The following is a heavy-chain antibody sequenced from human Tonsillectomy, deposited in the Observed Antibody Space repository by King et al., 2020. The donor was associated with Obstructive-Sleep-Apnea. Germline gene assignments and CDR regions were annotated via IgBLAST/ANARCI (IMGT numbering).Heavy chain of an antibody. Sequence: QLQESGPGLVKPSGTLSLTCAVSGGSISSSNWWSWVRQPPGKGLEWIGEIYHSGSTNYNPSLKSRVTISVDKSKNQFSLKLSSVTAADTAVYYCARSIGGRWLARVHDAFDIWGQGTMVTVSS. V-gene: IGHV4-4*02. CDR1: GGSISSSNW. CDR3: ARSIGGRWLARVHDAFDI. CDR2: IYHSGST. J-gene: IGHJ3*02. D-gene: IGHD6-19*01.